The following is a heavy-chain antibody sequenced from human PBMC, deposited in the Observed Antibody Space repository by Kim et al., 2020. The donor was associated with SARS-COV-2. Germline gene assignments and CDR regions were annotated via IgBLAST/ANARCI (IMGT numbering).Heavy chain of an antibody. Sequence: SETLSLTCAVYGGSFSGYYWSWIRQPPGKGLEWIGEINHSGSTNYNPSLKSRVTISVDTSKNQFSLKLTSVTAADTAVYYCARGGLDRWYSSGWYLRYYFDYWGQGTPVTVSS. CDR3: ARGGLDRWYSSGWYLRYYFDY. V-gene: IGHV4-34*01. D-gene: IGHD6-19*01. CDR2: INHSGST. J-gene: IGHJ4*02. CDR1: GGSFSGYY.